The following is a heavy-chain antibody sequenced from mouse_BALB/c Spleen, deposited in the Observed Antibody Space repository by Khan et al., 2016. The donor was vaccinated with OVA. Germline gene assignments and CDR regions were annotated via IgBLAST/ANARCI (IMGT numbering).Heavy chain of an antibody. D-gene: IGHD1-1*01. CDR2: INPHIGET. Sequence: VQLKQSGPELVKPGASVKISCKASGYSFTGYFMNWVRQSHGKSLEWIGRINPHIGETFYNQKFKGKATLTVDESSSTAHMELRSLASEDSAVYYCARIYGSDFDYWGQGTTLTVSS. CDR3: ARIYGSDFDY. CDR1: GYSFTGYF. V-gene: IGHV1-20*02. J-gene: IGHJ2*01.